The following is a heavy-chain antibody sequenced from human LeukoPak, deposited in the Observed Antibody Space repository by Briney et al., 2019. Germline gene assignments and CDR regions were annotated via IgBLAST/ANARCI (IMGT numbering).Heavy chain of an antibody. CDR3: AKDLSTGARADYGMDV. D-gene: IGHD2-8*02. J-gene: IGHJ6*02. V-gene: IGHV3-23*01. CDR2: ISGAGGGT. CDR1: GFDFRIYS. Sequence: GGSVRLSCAASGFDFRIYSMSWVPQAPGKALEWVSSISGAGGGTYFADSVQGRFTISRDNTRNTLHLQMNSLRAEDTAVYYCAKDLSTGARADYGMDVWGQGTTVTVSS.